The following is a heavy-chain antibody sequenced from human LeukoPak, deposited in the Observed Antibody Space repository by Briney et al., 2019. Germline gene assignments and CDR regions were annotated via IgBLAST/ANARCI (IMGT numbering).Heavy chain of an antibody. Sequence: SETLSLTCAVYGGSFSGYYWGWIRQPPGKGLEWIGEINHSGSTNYNPSLKSRVTISVDTSKNQFSLKLSSVTAADTAVYYCARGFVVVPAAMPGYYFDYWGQGTLVTVSS. D-gene: IGHD2-2*01. V-gene: IGHV4-34*01. CDR1: GGSFSGYY. J-gene: IGHJ4*02. CDR2: INHSGST. CDR3: ARGFVVVPAAMPGYYFDY.